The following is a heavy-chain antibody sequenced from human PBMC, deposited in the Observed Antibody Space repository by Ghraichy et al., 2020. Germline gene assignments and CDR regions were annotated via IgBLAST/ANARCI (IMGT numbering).Heavy chain of an antibody. Sequence: SETLSLTCAVSGYSISSGYYWGWIRQPPGKGLEWIGSIYHSGSTYYNPSLKSRVTISVDTSKNQFSLKLSSVTAADTAVYYCARTWSGYFPTHNWFDPWGQGTLVNVSS. CDR3: ARTWSGYFPTHNWFDP. CDR2: IYHSGST. CDR1: GYSISSGYY. V-gene: IGHV4-38-2*01. J-gene: IGHJ5*02. D-gene: IGHD3-3*01.